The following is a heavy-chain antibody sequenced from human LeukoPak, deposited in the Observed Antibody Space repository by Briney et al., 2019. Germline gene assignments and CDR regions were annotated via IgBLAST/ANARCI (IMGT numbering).Heavy chain of an antibody. CDR3: ARDIGSGPVDV. V-gene: IGHV4-59*01. CDR1: GASISNYY. J-gene: IGHJ6*02. CDR2: IYYTGRT. Sequence: SETLSLTCTVSGASISNYYWSWIRQPPGKGLEWIGYIYYTGRTNFNPSLKSRVTMSVDTSKNHLSLKLSSVTAADTAVYYCARDIGSGPVDVWGQGTTVTVSS. D-gene: IGHD3-10*01.